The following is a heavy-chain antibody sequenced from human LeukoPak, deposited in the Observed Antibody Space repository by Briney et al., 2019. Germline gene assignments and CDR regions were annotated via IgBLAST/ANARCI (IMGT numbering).Heavy chain of an antibody. D-gene: IGHD5-18*01. CDR3: ARGVTAMADY. V-gene: IGHV3-30*03. Sequence: PGRSLRLSCAACGFTFGSYGMHWVRQAPGKGLEWVAVVSFDGDNKYYADSVKGRFTISRDNAKNSLYLQMNSLRAEDTAVYYCARGVTAMADYWGQGTLVTVSS. J-gene: IGHJ4*02. CDR1: GFTFGSYG. CDR2: VSFDGDNK.